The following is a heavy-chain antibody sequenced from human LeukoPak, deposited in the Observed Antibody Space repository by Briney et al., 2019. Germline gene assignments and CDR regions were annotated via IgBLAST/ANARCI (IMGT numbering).Heavy chain of an antibody. V-gene: IGHV1-8*01. Sequence: ASVKVSCKASGYTFTSYDINWVRQATGHGLEWMGWMTPNSGNTGYAQKFQGRVTMTRNTSISTAYMELSSLRSEDTAVYYCARARAVAATTDYWGQGTLVTVSS. D-gene: IGHD6-19*01. CDR1: GYTFTSYD. CDR3: ARARAVAATTDY. J-gene: IGHJ4*02. CDR2: MTPNSGNT.